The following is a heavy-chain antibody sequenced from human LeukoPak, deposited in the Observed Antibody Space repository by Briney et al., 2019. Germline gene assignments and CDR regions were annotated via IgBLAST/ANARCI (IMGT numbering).Heavy chain of an antibody. J-gene: IGHJ4*02. D-gene: IGHD3-9*01. V-gene: IGHV3-21*01. CDR2: ISSTGSYI. CDR3: AREMDDILTGYGLDY. CDR1: GFTFSNYG. Sequence: PGGSLRLSCAASGFTFSNYGMNWVRQAPGKGLEWVSSISSTGSYIFYADSVNGRFTISRDNAKTSLYLQMNSLRAEDTAVYYCAREMDDILTGYGLDYWGQGTLVTVSS.